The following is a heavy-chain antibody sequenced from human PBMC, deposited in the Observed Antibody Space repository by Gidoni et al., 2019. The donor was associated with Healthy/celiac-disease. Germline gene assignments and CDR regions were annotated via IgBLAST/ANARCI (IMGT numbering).Heavy chain of an antibody. CDR1: GGSFRGYY. J-gene: IGHJ4*02. V-gene: IGHV4-34*01. CDR2: INNSGST. CDR3: ARSGYSYGYLAVLGFDY. D-gene: IGHD5-18*01. Sequence: QVQLQQWGAGLLKPSETLSLTCAVYGGSFRGYYWSWIRQPPGKGLEWIGEINNSGSTNYNPSRKRRVTISVDTSKNQFSLKLSSVTAADTAVYDCARSGYSYGYLAVLGFDYWDQGTLVTVSS.